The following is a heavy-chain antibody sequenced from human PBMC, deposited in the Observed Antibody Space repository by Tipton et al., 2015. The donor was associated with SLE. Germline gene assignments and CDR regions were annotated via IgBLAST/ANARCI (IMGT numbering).Heavy chain of an antibody. V-gene: IGHV3-48*01. CDR2: ISSSSSGT. J-gene: IGHJ6*03. D-gene: IGHD1-26*01. Sequence: SLRLSCAASGFTFSGYSMNWVRQAPGKGLEWLSYISSSSSGTYYADSVKGRFTIYRDNAKNSVYLQMNSLRADDTAVYYCAREGVGATLAFNYYMDVWGKGTTVTVSS. CDR3: AREGVGATLAFNYYMDV. CDR1: GFTFSGYS.